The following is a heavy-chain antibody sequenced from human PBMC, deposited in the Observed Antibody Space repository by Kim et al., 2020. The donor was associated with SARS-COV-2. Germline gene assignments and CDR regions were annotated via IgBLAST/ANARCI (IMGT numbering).Heavy chain of an antibody. D-gene: IGHD6-19*01. Sequence: DSVKGRFTISRDNAKNSLYLQMNSLRDEDTAVYYCARDSSGSYYYYGMDVWGQGTTVTVSS. CDR3: ARDSSGSYYYYGMDV. J-gene: IGHJ6*02. V-gene: IGHV3-48*02.